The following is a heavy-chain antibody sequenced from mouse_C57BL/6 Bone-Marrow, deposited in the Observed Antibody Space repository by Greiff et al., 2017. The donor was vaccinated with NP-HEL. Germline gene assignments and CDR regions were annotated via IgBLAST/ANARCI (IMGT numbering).Heavy chain of an antibody. D-gene: IGHD2-4*01. CDR1: GYSFTGYY. CDR3: ARSLFYDYDQFAY. CDR2: INPSTGGT. J-gene: IGHJ3*01. V-gene: IGHV1-42*01. Sequence: VQLKESGPELVKPGASVKISCKASGYSFTGYYMNWVKQSPEKSLEWIGEINPSTGGTTYNQKFKAKATLTVDKSSSTAYMQLKSLTSEDSAVYYCARSLFYDYDQFAYWGQGTLVTVSA.